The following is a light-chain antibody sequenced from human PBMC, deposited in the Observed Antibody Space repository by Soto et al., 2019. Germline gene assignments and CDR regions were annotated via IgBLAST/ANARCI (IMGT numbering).Light chain of an antibody. CDR1: SSDVGAYNY. Sequence: QSALTQPASVSGSPGQSITISCTGTSSDVGAYNYVSWYQQHPGKAPKLMIYEVSSRPSGVSNRFSGSKSGNTASLTISGLQAEDEADYYCSSYTGSSTPYVFGTGTKLTVL. CDR2: EVS. V-gene: IGLV2-14*01. J-gene: IGLJ1*01. CDR3: SSYTGSSTPYV.